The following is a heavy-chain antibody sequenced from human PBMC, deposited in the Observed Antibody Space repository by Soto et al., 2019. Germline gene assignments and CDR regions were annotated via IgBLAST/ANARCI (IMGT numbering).Heavy chain of an antibody. V-gene: IGHV3-33*01. CDR3: ERAPPGFTRTSPNPNPTPLFDY. J-gene: IGHJ4*02. CDR1: GFTFSSYG. Sequence: GGSLRLSCAASGFTFSSYGMHWVRQAPGKGLEWVAVIWYDGSNKYYADSVKGRFTISRDNSKNTLYLQMNSLRAEDTAVYYLERAPPGFTRTSPNPNPTPLFDYGGREPW. D-gene: IGHD3-10*01. CDR2: IWYDGSNK.